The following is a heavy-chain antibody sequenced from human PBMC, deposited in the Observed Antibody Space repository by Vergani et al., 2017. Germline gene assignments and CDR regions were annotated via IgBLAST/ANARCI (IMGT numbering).Heavy chain of an antibody. D-gene: IGHD1-26*01. CDR2: MNPNSGNT. CDR1: GYTFTSYD. V-gene: IGHV1-8*01. Sequence: QVQLVQSGAEVKKPGASVKVSCKASGYTFTSYDINWVRQATGQGLEWMGWMNPNSGNTGYAQKFQGRVTMTRNTSISTAYMELSSLRSEDKAVYYCARVSSGSYYFYYYYGMDVWGQGTTVTVSS. J-gene: IGHJ6*02. CDR3: ARVSSGSYYFYYYYGMDV.